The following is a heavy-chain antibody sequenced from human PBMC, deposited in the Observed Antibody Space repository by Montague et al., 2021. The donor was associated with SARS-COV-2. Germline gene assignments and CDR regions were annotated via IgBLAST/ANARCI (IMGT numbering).Heavy chain of an antibody. CDR2: INHSGST. CDR1: GGSFSGYS. Sequence: SETLSLTCAVYGGSFSGYSWSWIRQPPGKGLEWIGEINHSGSTNYNPSLKSRVTISVDTSKNQFSLKLSSVTAADTAVYYCARVRYYGSGTSLGMDVWGQGTLVTVSS. V-gene: IGHV4-34*01. CDR3: ARVRYYGSGTSLGMDV. J-gene: IGHJ6*02. D-gene: IGHD3-10*01.